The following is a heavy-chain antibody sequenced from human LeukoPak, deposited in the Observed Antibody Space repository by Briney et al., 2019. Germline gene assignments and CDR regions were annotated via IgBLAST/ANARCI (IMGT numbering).Heavy chain of an antibody. CDR3: AKGEVWFDF. Sequence: GGSLRLSCAASGITFGDYAMHWVRQAPGKGLQWVSGISGRGDAKYYTDSVKGRFTISRDDSKNILYLQMNSLRAEDTAVYYCAKGEVWFDFWGQGTLVTVSS. J-gene: IGHJ5*01. CDR2: ISGRGDAK. CDR1: GITFGDYA. V-gene: IGHV3-23*01.